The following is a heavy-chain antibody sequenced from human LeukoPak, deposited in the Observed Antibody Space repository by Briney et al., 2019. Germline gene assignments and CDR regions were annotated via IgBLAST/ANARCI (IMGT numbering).Heavy chain of an antibody. D-gene: IGHD3-3*01. CDR1: GFTFSSYG. Sequence: GGSLRLSCAASGFTFSSYGIHWVRQAPGKGLEWVAFIRFDGSNKYYADSVKGRFTISRDNSKNTLYLQMNSLRAEDTAVYYCAKEVSDFGPMDVWGKGTTVTVSS. CDR3: AKEVSDFGPMDV. V-gene: IGHV3-30*02. CDR2: IRFDGSNK. J-gene: IGHJ6*03.